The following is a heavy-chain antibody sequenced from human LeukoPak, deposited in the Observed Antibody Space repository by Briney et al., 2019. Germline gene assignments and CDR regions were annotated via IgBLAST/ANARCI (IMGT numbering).Heavy chain of an antibody. CDR3: ARLNYDILTGPDY. Sequence: SESLSLTCTVSGGSISSGGYYWSWIRQHPGQGLEWIGYIYYSGSTYYNPSLKSRVTISVDTSKKQFSLKLSSVTAADTAVYYCARLNYDILTGPDYWGQGTLVTVSS. CDR2: IYYSGST. CDR1: GGSISSGGYY. V-gene: IGHV4-31*03. D-gene: IGHD3-9*01. J-gene: IGHJ4*02.